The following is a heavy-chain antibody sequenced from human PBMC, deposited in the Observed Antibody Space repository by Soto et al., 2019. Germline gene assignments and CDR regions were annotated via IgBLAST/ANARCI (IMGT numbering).Heavy chain of an antibody. D-gene: IGHD2-2*01. CDR3: ARGGMVIIPTATAFDY. CDR1: GGSISTYY. Sequence: SDTLSLTCTVSGGSISTYYWSWIRQPAGKGLEWIGRIYASGSTNYNPSLKSRVTMSVATSKNQFSLKLSSVTAADTAVYYCARGGMVIIPTATAFDYWGQGTLVTVS. J-gene: IGHJ4*02. V-gene: IGHV4-4*07. CDR2: IYASGST.